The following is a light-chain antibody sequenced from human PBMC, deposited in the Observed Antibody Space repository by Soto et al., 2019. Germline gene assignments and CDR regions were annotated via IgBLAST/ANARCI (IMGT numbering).Light chain of an antibody. Sequence: EIVLTQSPGTVSLSPGERATLSCRASQSVSSTYLAWYQQKPGQAPRLLIYGASSRDTGIPDRFSGSGSGTDFTLTISRLEPEDFAVYYCQQYGGSPRTFGQGTRVEIK. CDR3: QQYGGSPRT. V-gene: IGKV3-20*01. CDR2: GAS. J-gene: IGKJ1*01. CDR1: QSVSSTY.